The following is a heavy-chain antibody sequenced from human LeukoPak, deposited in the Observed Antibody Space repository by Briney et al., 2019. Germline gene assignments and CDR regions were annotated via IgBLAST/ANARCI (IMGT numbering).Heavy chain of an antibody. J-gene: IGHJ5*02. V-gene: IGHV3-48*01. Sequence: GGSLRLSCAASGFTFRDYSMNWVRQAPGKGLEWVSYISSSSGTIFYADSVKGRFTISRDNAKNSLYLQMNSLRADDTAVYYCATDPATGTTATSLLAPWGQGTLVTVSS. CDR1: GFTFRDYS. D-gene: IGHD1-1*01. CDR2: ISSSSGTI. CDR3: ATDPATGTTATSLLAP.